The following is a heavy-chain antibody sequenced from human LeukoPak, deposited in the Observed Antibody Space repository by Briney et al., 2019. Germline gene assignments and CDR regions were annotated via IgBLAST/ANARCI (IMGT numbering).Heavy chain of an antibody. CDR3: ARGHYYDSSGYYRY. J-gene: IGHJ4*02. D-gene: IGHD3-22*01. CDR2: INHSGST. V-gene: IGHV4-34*01. Sequence: SETLSLTCAVYGGSFSGYYWSWIRQPPGKGLEWIGEINHSGSTNYNPSLKSRVTISVDTSKNQFSLKLSSVTAADPAVYYCARGHYYDSSGYYRYWGQGTLVTVSS. CDR1: GGSFSGYY.